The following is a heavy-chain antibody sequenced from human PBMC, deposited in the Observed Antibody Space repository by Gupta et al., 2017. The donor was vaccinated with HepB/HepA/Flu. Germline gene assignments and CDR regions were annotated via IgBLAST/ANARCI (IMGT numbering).Heavy chain of an antibody. J-gene: IGHJ5*02. Sequence: DVHLVQSGVEVKKPGESLKISCKASGYSFNNYWIGWVRQMPGKGLEWMGIIYPGDSDTRDSPSFQGQVTISVDRSISTAYLQCTSMKASDTAIYYGARRPGSLNWFDPWGQGTLVIVSS. CDR3: ARRPGSLNWFDP. D-gene: IGHD7-27*01. CDR1: GYSFNNYW. V-gene: IGHV5-51*01. CDR2: IYPGDSDT.